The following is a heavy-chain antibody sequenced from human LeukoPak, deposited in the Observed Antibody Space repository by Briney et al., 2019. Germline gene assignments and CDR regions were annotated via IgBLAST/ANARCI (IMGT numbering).Heavy chain of an antibody. CDR3: ARDSSGWDFDY. CDR1: GFTFSSYS. J-gene: IGHJ4*02. Sequence: GGSLRLSCAASGFTFSSYSMNWVRQAPGKGLEWVSSISSSSSYIYYAGSVKGRFTISRDNAKNSLYLQMNSLRAEDTAVYYCARDSSGWDFDYWGQGTLVTVSS. D-gene: IGHD6-19*01. CDR2: ISSSSSYI. V-gene: IGHV3-21*01.